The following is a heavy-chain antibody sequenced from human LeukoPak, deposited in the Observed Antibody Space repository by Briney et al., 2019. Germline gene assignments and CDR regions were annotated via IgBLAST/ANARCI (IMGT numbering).Heavy chain of an antibody. J-gene: IGHJ5*02. CDR3: AAPQTAYEAVDP. Sequence: GESLKISCKASANVFTTYWIGWVRQMPGKGLEWMGIIYPEDSDTKYSPSGQCQGTISVDKSSAPAYLQWHRPKPSDTAIYHCAAPQTAYEAVDPRGQGNLVVVSP. V-gene: IGHV5-51*01. CDR1: ANVFTTYW. CDR2: IYPEDSDT. D-gene: IGHD2-21*02.